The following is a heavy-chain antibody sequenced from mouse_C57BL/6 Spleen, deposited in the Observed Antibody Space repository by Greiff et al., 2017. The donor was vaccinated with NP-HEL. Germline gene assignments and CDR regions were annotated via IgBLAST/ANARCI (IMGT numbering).Heavy chain of an antibody. J-gene: IGHJ1*03. CDR2: IDPSDSET. Sequence: QVQLQQPGAELVRPGSSVKLSCKASGYTFTSYWMHWVKQRPIQGLEWIGNIDPSDSETHYNQKFKDKATLTVDKSSSTAYMQLSSLTSEDSAVYYCARRYYGSSPFNWYFDVWGTGTTVTVSS. CDR1: GYTFTSYW. D-gene: IGHD1-1*01. V-gene: IGHV1-52*01. CDR3: ARRYYGSSPFNWYFDV.